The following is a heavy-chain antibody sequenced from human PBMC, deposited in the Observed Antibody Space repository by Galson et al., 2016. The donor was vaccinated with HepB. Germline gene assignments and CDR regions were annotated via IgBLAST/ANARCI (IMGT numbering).Heavy chain of an antibody. D-gene: IGHD3-22*01. Sequence: SLRLSCAASGFTITNAWMSWVRQAPGKGLEWVGRIKSITDGGTTDYAAPGEGRFTFSRDDSKNTLFLQMHSLKTEDTAVYYCTRRRYYYDRSGYSPFDYWGQGTLITVSS. CDR1: GFTITNAW. V-gene: IGHV3-15*01. CDR2: IKSITDGGTT. J-gene: IGHJ4*02. CDR3: TRRRYYYDRSGYSPFDY.